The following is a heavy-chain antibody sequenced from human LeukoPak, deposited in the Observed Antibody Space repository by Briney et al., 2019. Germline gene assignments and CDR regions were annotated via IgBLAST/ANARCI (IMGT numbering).Heavy chain of an antibody. D-gene: IGHD5-12*01. V-gene: IGHV3-15*01. J-gene: IGHJ4*02. CDR1: GFSFMDAW. Sequence: AGGSLRLSCAASGFSFMDAWMIWVRQAPGKGLEWVGRIKSNADGGTPDYAAPARGRFTISRDDSKNTLYLQMNSLKTEDTAVYYCTTFYHVYSPYWGRGTLVTVSS. CDR3: TTFYHVYSPY. CDR2: IKSNADGGTP.